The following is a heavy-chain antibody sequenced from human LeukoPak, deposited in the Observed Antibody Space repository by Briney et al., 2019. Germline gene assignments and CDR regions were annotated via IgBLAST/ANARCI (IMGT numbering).Heavy chain of an antibody. CDR2: INHSGNT. D-gene: IGHD1-14*01. Sequence: SETLSLTCAVYGGSFSGYYWSWIRQPPGKGLEWIGEINHSGNTNYNPSLKSRVTISVDTSKNQFSLKLSSVTAADTAVYYCARLPDYYYSYMDVWGKGTTVTISS. V-gene: IGHV4-34*01. CDR1: GGSFSGYY. J-gene: IGHJ6*03. CDR3: ARLPDYYYSYMDV.